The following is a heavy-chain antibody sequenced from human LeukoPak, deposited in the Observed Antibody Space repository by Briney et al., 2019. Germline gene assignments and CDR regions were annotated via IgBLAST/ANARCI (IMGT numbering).Heavy chain of an antibody. CDR2: IYYSGST. J-gene: IGHJ3*02. CDR3: ARHKGQAEGKEAFDI. Sequence: SETLSLTCTVSGGSISNSSPYYWDWIRQTPGKGLEWIGTIYYSGSTSYNPSLTSRVTISVDTSKNQFSLNLRSVTAADTAVYFCARHKGQAEGKEAFDIWGQGTMVTVSS. V-gene: IGHV4-39*01. CDR1: GGSISNSSPYY. D-gene: IGHD3-10*01.